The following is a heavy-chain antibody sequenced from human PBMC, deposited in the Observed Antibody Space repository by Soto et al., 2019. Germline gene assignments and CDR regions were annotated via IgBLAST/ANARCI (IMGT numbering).Heavy chain of an antibody. V-gene: IGHV4-30-2*01. CDR3: ARVPTP. J-gene: IGHJ5*02. CDR1: GGAISSGGYS. Sequence: QLQLQESGSGLVKPSQTLSLTCAVSGGAISSGGYSWSWIRQPPGKGLAWIGYIYHSGSTYCNPSLHSRVTKSVDGSKTHFALKLSSVTAADTAVYYFARVPTPWGQGTLVTVSS. CDR2: IYHSGST. D-gene: IGHD2-2*01.